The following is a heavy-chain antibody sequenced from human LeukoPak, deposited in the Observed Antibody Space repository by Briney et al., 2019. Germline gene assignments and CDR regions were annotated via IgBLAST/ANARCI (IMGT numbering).Heavy chain of an antibody. CDR1: GFTFSSYA. V-gene: IGHV3-30*15. J-gene: IGHJ4*02. CDR3: AREAYYGSGRSRQPSPV. Sequence: GTSLRLSCAASGFTFSSYAMYWVRQPPGKGLEWVSLISKDGFNQDHADSVKGRFTISRDNSRDTLYLQMSSLRPEDTAVYYCAREAYYGSGRSRQPSPVWGQGTLVIVSS. CDR2: ISKDGFNQ. D-gene: IGHD3-10*01.